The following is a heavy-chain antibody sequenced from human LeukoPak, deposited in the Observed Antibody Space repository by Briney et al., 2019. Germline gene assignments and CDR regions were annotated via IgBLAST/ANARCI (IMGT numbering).Heavy chain of an antibody. V-gene: IGHV1-2*06. CDR2: INPNSGGT. Sequence: ASVKVSCKASGYTFTGYYMHWVRQAPGQGLEWMGRINPNSGGTNYAQKFQGRVTMTRDTSISTAYMELSRLRSDDTAVYYCARAARHYYDSSGYQAAPDYFDYWGQGTLVTVSS. CDR1: GYTFTGYY. J-gene: IGHJ4*02. D-gene: IGHD3-22*01. CDR3: ARAARHYYDSSGYQAAPDYFDY.